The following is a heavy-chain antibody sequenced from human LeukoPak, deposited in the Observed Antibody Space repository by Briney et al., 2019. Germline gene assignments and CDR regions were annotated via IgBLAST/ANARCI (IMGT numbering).Heavy chain of an antibody. V-gene: IGHV3-21*01. Sequence: GGSLRLSCAASGFTFSSHSMNWVRQAPGKGLEWVSSISSSSSYIYYADSVKGRFTISRDNAKNSLYLQMNSLRAEDTAVYYCARDQGSAIAVAGGDFDYWGQGTLVTVSS. CDR1: GFTFSSHS. CDR3: ARDQGSAIAVAGGDFDY. J-gene: IGHJ4*02. D-gene: IGHD6-19*01. CDR2: ISSSSSYI.